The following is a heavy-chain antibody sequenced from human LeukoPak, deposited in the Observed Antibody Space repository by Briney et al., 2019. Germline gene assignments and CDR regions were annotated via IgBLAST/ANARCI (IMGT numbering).Heavy chain of an antibody. D-gene: IGHD3-10*01. CDR1: GYTFTGYY. J-gene: IGHJ5*01. CDR2: IHTDQTIQ. Sequence: SCKASGYTFTGYYMHWVRQAPGKGLEWVAYIHTDQTIQYYADSVKGRFTISRDNSKNTLYLQMKTLRSEDTAVYYCGYYNSGSYSTPDSWGQGTQVTVSS. CDR3: GYYNSGSYSTPDS. V-gene: IGHV3-30-3*01.